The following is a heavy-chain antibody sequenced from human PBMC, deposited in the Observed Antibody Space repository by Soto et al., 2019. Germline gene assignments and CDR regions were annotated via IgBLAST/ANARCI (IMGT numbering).Heavy chain of an antibody. D-gene: IGHD3-22*01. J-gene: IGHJ4*02. CDR1: GGAFSSYA. CDR3: ARLGDSSGYPHYGDDY. Sequence: ASVKVSCKASGGAFSSYAISWVRQAPGQGLEWMGGIIPIFGTANYAQKFQGRVTITADESTSTAYMELSSLRSEDTAVYYCARLGDSSGYPHYGDDYWGQGTLVTVSS. V-gene: IGHV1-69*13. CDR2: IIPIFGTA.